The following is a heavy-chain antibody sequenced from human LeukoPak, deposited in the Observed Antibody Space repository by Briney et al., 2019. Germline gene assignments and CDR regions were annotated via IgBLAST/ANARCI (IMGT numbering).Heavy chain of an antibody. CDR3: VRSKSGTYGWFDP. V-gene: IGHV4-59*01. J-gene: IGHJ5*02. Sequence: PSETLSLTCTVSGGSITNYYWSWIRQPPGKGLEWIGYIYYSGTTNYNPSLKSRVTISVDTSKNQFSLKVTSVTAAGTAVYYCVRSKSGTYGWFDPWGQGTLVTVSS. CDR2: IYYSGTT. CDR1: GGSITNYY. D-gene: IGHD4-17*01.